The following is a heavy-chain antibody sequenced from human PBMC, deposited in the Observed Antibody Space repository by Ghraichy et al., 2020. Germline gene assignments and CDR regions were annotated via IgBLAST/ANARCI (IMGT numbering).Heavy chain of an antibody. Sequence: SETLSLTCTVSGGSISSSSSYWGWIRQPPGKGLEWIGSIYYTGSTFDNPSLKSRVTMSVDTSKNQFSLKLTSVTAADTALYYCARHGGRWLQFWDIPADYWGLGTLVTVAS. D-gene: IGHD5-24*01. J-gene: IGHJ4*02. CDR2: IYYTGST. CDR3: ARHGGRWLQFWDIPADY. CDR1: GGSISSSSSY. V-gene: IGHV4-39*01.